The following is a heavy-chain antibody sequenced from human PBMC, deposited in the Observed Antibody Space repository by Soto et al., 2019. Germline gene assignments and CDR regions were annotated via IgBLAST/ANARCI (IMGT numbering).Heavy chain of an antibody. J-gene: IGHJ6*02. CDR1: GGTISSYA. CDR2: IIPIFGTA. CDR3: ASYCSSTSCSYYYYYYGMDV. V-gene: IGHV1-69*13. D-gene: IGHD2-2*01. Sequence: SVKVSCKASGGTISSYAISWVRQAPGQGLEWMGGIIPIFGTANYAQKFQGRVTITADESTSTAYMELSSLRSEDTAVYYCASYCSSTSCSYYYYYYGMDVWGQGTTVTVSS.